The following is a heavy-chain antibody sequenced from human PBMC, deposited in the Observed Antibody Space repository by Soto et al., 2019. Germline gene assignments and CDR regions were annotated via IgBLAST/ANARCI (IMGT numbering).Heavy chain of an antibody. CDR2: INPNSGGT. D-gene: IGHD2-21*02. V-gene: IGHV1-2*02. Sequence: ASVKVSCKASGYTFTGYYMHWVRQAPGQGLEWMGWINPNSGGTNYAQKFQGRATMTRDTSISTAYMELSWLRSDDTAVYYCARDILATLAYCGGDCYSSGNLTDYWGQGTLVTVSS. CDR1: GYTFTGYY. J-gene: IGHJ4*02. CDR3: ARDILATLAYCGGDCYSSGNLTDY.